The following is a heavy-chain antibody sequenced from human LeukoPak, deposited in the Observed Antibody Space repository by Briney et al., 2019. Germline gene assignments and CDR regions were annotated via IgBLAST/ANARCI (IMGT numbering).Heavy chain of an antibody. CDR2: IYFVGST. Sequence: PSESLSLTCTVSIGTISNFYWSWIRQPPGKGLEWIGHIYFVGSTDYNPSLKSRVTISVDMSKNQFSLRLTSMTAADTAVYYCARHSTVGYNYDPFDYWGQGILVTVSS. D-gene: IGHD5-18*01. CDR3: ARHSTVGYNYDPFDY. V-gene: IGHV4-59*08. J-gene: IGHJ4*02. CDR1: IGTISNFY.